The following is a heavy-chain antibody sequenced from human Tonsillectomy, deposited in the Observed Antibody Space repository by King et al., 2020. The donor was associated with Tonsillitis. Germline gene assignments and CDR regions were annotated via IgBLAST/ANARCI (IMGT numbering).Heavy chain of an antibody. CDR3: VKGWWDYYDSSGWLIDY. CDR1: GFTFSSYA. V-gene: IGHV3-64D*06. J-gene: IGHJ4*02. D-gene: IGHD3-22*01. Sequence: VQLVESGGGLVQPGGSLRLSCSASGFTFSSYAMHWVRQAPGKGREYVSAISSNGGSTYYADSVKGRFTISRDNSKNTLYLQMSSLRAEDTAVYYCVKGWWDYYDSSGWLIDYWGQGTLVTVSS. CDR2: ISSNGGST.